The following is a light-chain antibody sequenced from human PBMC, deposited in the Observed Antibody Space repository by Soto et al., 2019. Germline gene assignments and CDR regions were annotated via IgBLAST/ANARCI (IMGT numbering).Light chain of an antibody. CDR1: QNVAGD. V-gene: IGKV3-15*01. CDR3: QEYNGRSS. Sequence: VTTQSPATLSVSPWERATLSCRASQNVAGDLAWYQQKPGQAPRLLIYRTSTRATGIPARFSGSGSGTEFTLTISSLQSEDFAVYYCQEYNGRSSFGQGTKVEMK. CDR2: RTS. J-gene: IGKJ1*01.